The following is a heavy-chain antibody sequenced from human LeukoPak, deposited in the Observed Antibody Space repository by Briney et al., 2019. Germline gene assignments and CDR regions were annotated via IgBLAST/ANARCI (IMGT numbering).Heavy chain of an antibody. CDR2: IYSSGST. D-gene: IGHD2-15*01. CDR3: TRANRHCSGGRCYPSWFDP. V-gene: IGHV4-59*01. J-gene: IGHJ5*02. Sequence: SETLSLTCIVSGGSFNVYYWSWIRQPPGKGLEWIGYIYSSGSTNYNPSLKSRVTISVDTSKNQFSLKLSSVTAADTAVYYCTRANRHCSGGRCYPSWFDPWGQGTLVTVSS. CDR1: GGSFNVYY.